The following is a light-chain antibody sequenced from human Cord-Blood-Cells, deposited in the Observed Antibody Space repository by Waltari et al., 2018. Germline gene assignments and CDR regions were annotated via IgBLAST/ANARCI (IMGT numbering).Light chain of an antibody. J-gene: IGLJ3*02. CDR3: QSYDSSLSGAWV. Sequence: QRVTISCTGSSSIIGAGYDVHWYQQLPGTAPKLLIYGSSNRPSGVPDRVSGYKSGTSASLAITGLQAEDAADYYCQSYDSSLSGAWVFGGGTKLTVL. CDR2: GSS. CDR1: SSIIGAGYD. V-gene: IGLV1-40*01.